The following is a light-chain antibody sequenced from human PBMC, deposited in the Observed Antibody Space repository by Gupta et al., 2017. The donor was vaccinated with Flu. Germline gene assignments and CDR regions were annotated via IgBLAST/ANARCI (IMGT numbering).Light chain of an antibody. CDR1: HSDIGNNF. Sequence: QSVLTQPPSVSAAPGQKVAISCSGSHSDIGNNFVSWYQQFPGSAPKVIIYEDNKRLSGIPGRFTGSKSGTSATLDITDLQTGDEAHYYCAAWDGSQTVVLFGGGTRLTVL. J-gene: IGLJ2*01. CDR3: AAWDGSQTVVL. V-gene: IGLV1-51*01. CDR2: EDN.